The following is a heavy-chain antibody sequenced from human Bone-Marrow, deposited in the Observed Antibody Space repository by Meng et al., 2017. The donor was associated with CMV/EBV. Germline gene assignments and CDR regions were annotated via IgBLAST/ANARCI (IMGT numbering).Heavy chain of an antibody. CDR2: IYTSGST. CDR1: GGSISSYY. Sequence: SEPLSLTCTVSGGSISSYYWSWIRQPAGKGLEWIGRIYTSGSTNYNPSLKSRVTMSVDTSKNQFSLKLSSVTAADTAVYCCAREYYDFWSGAHWFDPWGQGTLVTVSS. D-gene: IGHD3-3*01. CDR3: AREYYDFWSGAHWFDP. J-gene: IGHJ5*02. V-gene: IGHV4-4*07.